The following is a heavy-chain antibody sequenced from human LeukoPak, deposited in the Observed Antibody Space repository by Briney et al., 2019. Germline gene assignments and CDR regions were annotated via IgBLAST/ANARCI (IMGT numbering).Heavy chain of an antibody. J-gene: IGHJ4*02. CDR2: IYYSGST. Sequence: SETLSLTCTVSGGSISSGGYYWSWIRQHPGKGLEWIGYIYYSGSTYYNPSLKSRVTISVDTSKNQFSLKLSSVTAADTAVYYCARGFPPNGSSWYGGFDYWGQGTLVTVSS. CDR1: GGSISSGGYY. V-gene: IGHV4-31*03. CDR3: ARGFPPNGSSWYGGFDY. D-gene: IGHD6-13*01.